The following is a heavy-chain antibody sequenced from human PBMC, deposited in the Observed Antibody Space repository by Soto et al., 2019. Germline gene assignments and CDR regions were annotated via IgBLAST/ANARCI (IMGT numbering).Heavy chain of an antibody. V-gene: IGHV5-51*01. CDR2: IYPGDSDT. CDR1: GYSFTSYW. J-gene: IGHJ6*03. Sequence: GEFLKISCKGSGYSFTSYWIGWVRQMPGKGLEWMGIIYPGDSDTRYSPSFQGQVTISADKSISTAYLQWSSLKASDTAMYYCARSSWYREGRYYYYMDVWGKGTTVTVSS. D-gene: IGHD6-13*01. CDR3: ARSSWYREGRYYYYMDV.